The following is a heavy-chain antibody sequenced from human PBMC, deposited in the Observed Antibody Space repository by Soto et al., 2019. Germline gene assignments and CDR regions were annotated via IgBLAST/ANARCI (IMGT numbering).Heavy chain of an antibody. Sequence: EVQLVESGGGLVQPGGSLRLSCAASGFTFSSYWMSWVRQAPGKGLEWVANIKQDGSEKYYVDSVKGRFTISRDNAKNSLYLQINSLRAEDTAVYYCARVRGLGAAPPYGMDVWGQGTTVTVSS. CDR2: IKQDGSEK. CDR3: ARVRGLGAAPPYGMDV. CDR1: GFTFSSYW. J-gene: IGHJ6*02. V-gene: IGHV3-7*04. D-gene: IGHD3-10*01.